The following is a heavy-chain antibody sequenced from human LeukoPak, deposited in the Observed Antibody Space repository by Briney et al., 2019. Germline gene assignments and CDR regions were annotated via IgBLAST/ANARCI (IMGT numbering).Heavy chain of an antibody. D-gene: IGHD6-13*01. CDR2: IYHSGIT. CDR1: GYSIRSGFY. CDR3: ASRPLWWEQLVQPGKRPYNWFDP. V-gene: IGHV4-38-2*02. J-gene: IGHJ5*02. Sequence: PSETLSLTCTVSGYSIRSGFYWGWIRQSPGKGLEWIGNIYHSGITYYTPSLKSRVTISVDTSKNQFSLKLSSVTAADTAVYYCASRPLWWEQLVQPGKRPYNWFDPWGQGTLVTVSS.